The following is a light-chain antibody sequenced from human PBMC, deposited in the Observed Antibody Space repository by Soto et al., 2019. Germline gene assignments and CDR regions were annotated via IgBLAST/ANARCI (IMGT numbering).Light chain of an antibody. CDR2: GAS. CDR3: QQYNNWPPIP. J-gene: IGKJ5*01. CDR1: QSVSSN. Sequence: EIVMTQSPATLSVSPGERATLSCRASQSVSSNLAWYQQKPGQAPSLLIYGASTRATGIPARFSGSGSGTEFTLNISSLQSEDLSVYYCQQYNNWPPIPFGQGTRLEIK. V-gene: IGKV3-15*01.